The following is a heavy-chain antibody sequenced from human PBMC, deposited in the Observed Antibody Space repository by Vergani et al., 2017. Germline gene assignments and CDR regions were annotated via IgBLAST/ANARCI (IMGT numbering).Heavy chain of an antibody. J-gene: IGHJ5*02. V-gene: IGHV5-51*01. Sequence: EVQLVQSGAEVKKPGESLTISCKGSGYSFTSYWIGWVRQMPGKGLEWMGIIYPGDSDTRYSPSFQGQVTISADKSISTAYLQWSSLKASDTAMYYCERRVAAADAETLRFDPWGQRTLVTVSS. CDR3: ERRVAAADAETLRFDP. CDR2: IYPGDSDT. D-gene: IGHD6-13*01. CDR1: GYSFTSYW.